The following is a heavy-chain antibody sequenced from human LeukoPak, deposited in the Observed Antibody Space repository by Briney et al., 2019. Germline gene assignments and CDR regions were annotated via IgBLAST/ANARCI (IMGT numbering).Heavy chain of an antibody. D-gene: IGHD6-19*01. V-gene: IGHV4-39*07. CDR3: AREARFALPVVGSGDY. J-gene: IGHJ4*02. Sequence: SETLALTCSVSGGSISSSDYYWGWIRQPPGKGLEWIGTMFYNGATKSNPSLSSRVTMSIDTSKNQFSLKLRSVTAADTAVYYCAREARFALPVVGSGDYWGQGTLVTVSS. CDR1: GGSISSSDYY. CDR2: MFYNGAT.